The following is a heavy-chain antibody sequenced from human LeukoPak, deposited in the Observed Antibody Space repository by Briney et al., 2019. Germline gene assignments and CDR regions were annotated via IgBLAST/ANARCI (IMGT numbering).Heavy chain of an antibody. CDR3: ARAGSWSSRPYDY. CDR2: VSGSGGST. Sequence: GGSLRLSCGASGFSLSSYVMSWVRQAPGKGLEWVSAVSGSGGSTYSADSVKGRFTISRDNSKNMVYLQTSSLRAEDTAVYYCARAGSWSSRPYDYWGQGILVSVSS. CDR1: GFSLSSYV. D-gene: IGHD1-26*01. J-gene: IGHJ4*02. V-gene: IGHV3-23*01.